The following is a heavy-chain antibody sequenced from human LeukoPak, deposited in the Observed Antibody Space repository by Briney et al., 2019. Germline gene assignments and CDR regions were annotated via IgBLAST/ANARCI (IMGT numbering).Heavy chain of an antibody. D-gene: IGHD5-24*01. J-gene: IGHJ4*02. CDR2: NSGSGKST. Sequence: GGSLRLSCAASGFTFSDYAMSWVRQAPGKGLEWVSANSGSGKSTYYADSVKGRFTISRDNSKNTLYLQMNSLRAEDTAVYYCAKRGMTTIKEGFDYWGQGTLVTVSP. V-gene: IGHV3-23*01. CDR3: AKRGMTTIKEGFDY. CDR1: GFTFSDYA.